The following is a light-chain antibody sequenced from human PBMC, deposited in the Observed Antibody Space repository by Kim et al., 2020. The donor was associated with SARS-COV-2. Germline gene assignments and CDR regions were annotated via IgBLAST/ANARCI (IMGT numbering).Light chain of an antibody. CDR2: GAS. V-gene: IGKV3-20*01. Sequence: SAAAGGATTSCRGRRSVTSSYLAWYQQKPGKAPRLLIHGASSMATGFPARFGGSGSGTDFTLTISSLEPEDFAAYYCQQYGASPYTFGQGTKLEI. CDR1: RSVTSSY. J-gene: IGKJ2*01. CDR3: QQYGASPYT.